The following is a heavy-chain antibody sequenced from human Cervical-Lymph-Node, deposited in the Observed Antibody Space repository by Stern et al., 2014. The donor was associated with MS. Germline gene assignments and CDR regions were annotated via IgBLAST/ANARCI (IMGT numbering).Heavy chain of an antibody. J-gene: IGHJ4*02. CDR3: ARQRYFDY. CDR2: IFPGGSDI. CDR1: GYTFTSYW. V-gene: IGHV5-51*01. Sequence: EVQLVQSGPEVKRPGESLKISCQASGYTFTSYWIGLVRQMPGKGLEWIAIIFPGGSDIRYSPSFQGQVTISADKSSSPAYLQWNNLKASDTAIYYCARQRYFDYWGQGTLVTVSS.